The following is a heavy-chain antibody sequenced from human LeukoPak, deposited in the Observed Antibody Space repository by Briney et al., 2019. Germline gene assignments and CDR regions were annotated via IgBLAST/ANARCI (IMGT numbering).Heavy chain of an antibody. CDR2: IDWDDDK. CDR3: AHSRQQSLRTGTTAFDI. CDR1: GFSLSTSGMC. Sequence: ESGPALVKPTQPLTLTCTFSGFSLSTSGMCMSWIRQPPGKALEWLARIDWDDDKYYSTSLKTRLTISKDTSKNQVVLTMTNMDPVDTATYYCAHSRQQSLRTGTTAFDIWGQGTMVTVSS. V-gene: IGHV2-70*12. J-gene: IGHJ3*02. D-gene: IGHD1-1*01.